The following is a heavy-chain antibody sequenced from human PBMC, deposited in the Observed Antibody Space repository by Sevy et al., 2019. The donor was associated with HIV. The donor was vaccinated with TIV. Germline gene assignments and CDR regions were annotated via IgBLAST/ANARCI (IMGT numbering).Heavy chain of an antibody. D-gene: IGHD3-10*01. J-gene: IGHJ6*02. CDR1: GFTISSYA. Sequence: GGSLRLSCAASGFTISSYAMHWVRQAPGKGLEWVAVISYDGSNQYYADSVKGRLTISRDNSKNTLYLQMNSLRAEDTAVYYCARDGYYYGSGSYYRTYYYYYGMDVWGQGTTVTVSS. CDR2: ISYDGSNQ. CDR3: ARDGYYYGSGSYYRTYYYYYGMDV. V-gene: IGHV3-30-3*01.